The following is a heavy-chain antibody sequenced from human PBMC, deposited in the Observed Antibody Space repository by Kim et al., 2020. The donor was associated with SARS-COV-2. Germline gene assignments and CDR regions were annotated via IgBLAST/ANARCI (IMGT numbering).Heavy chain of an antibody. J-gene: IGHJ6*02. Sequence: GGSLRLSCGASGFTFRTYWMHWVRQAPGKGLVWVSRINTDGSSTTYADSVKGRFTISRDNANNTLFLQMNSLRVEDTAVYYCARVTYSSGWYYYYGMDVWGLGTTVTVSS. CDR3: ARVTYSSGWYYYYGMDV. V-gene: IGHV3-74*01. CDR2: INTDGSST. CDR1: GFTFRTYW. D-gene: IGHD6-19*01.